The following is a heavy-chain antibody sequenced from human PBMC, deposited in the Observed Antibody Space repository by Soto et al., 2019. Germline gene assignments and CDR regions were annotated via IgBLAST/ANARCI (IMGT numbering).Heavy chain of an antibody. V-gene: IGHV3-21*01. CDR1: GFTFSRNT. D-gene: IGHD3-3*02. Sequence: GGSLRLSCVTSGFTFSRNTMNWVRQAPGKGLEWVASITSSGSYVYYADSVKGRFSASRDNAKNSLSLQMDSLRPDDTAIYFCVKDEGIEAMDVWGKGT. CDR3: VKDEGIEAMDV. J-gene: IGHJ6*03. CDR2: ITSSGSYV.